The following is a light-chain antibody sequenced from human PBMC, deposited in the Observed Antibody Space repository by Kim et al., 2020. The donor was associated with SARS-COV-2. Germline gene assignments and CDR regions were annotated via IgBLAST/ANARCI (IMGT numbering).Light chain of an antibody. CDR1: SNDVGNFKL. CDR2: EVN. J-gene: IGLJ1*01. V-gene: IGLV2-23*02. CDR3: CSYAGSRSYV. Sequence: TISCSGTSNDVGNFKLVSWYQXYPGKAPKLMIYEVNKRPSGVSDRFSGSKSGNTASLTISGLQAEXEADYYCCSYAGSRSYVFGSGTKVTVL.